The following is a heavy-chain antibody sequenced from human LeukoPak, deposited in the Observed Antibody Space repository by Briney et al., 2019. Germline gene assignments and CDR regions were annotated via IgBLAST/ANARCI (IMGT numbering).Heavy chain of an antibody. V-gene: IGHV4-59*01. CDR3: ASRSMVGSPGAFDI. CDR1: GVSISSYY. J-gene: IGHJ3*02. D-gene: IGHD1-26*01. CDR2: IYYSGST. Sequence: SETLSLTCTVSGVSISSYYWSWIRQPPGKGLEWIGYIYYSGSTNYNLSLKSRVTISVDTSKNQFSLKLSSVTAADTAVYYCASRSMVGSPGAFDIWGQGTMVTVSS.